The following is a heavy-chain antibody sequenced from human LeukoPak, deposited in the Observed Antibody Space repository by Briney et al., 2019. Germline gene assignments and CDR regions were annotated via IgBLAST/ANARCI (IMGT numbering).Heavy chain of an antibody. V-gene: IGHV3-7*01. CDR2: IKQDGSEK. D-gene: IGHD1-26*01. Sequence: GESLRLSCAASGFTFSSYWMSWVRQAPGKGLEWVANIKQDGSEKYYVDSVKGRFTISRDNAKNSLYLQMNSLRAEDTAVYYCARRDSGSYPSLKQYYFDYWGQGTLVTVSS. J-gene: IGHJ4*02. CDR1: GFTFSSYW. CDR3: ARRDSGSYPSLKQYYFDY.